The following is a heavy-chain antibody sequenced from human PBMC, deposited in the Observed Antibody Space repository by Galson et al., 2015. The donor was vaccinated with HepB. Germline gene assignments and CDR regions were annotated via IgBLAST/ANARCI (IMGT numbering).Heavy chain of an antibody. J-gene: IGHJ6*03. V-gene: IGHV3-30*18. CDR3: AKDGGFRSLVGYYYMDV. Sequence: SLRLSCAASGFTLSSYGMHWVRQAPGKGLEWVAVISYDGSNKYYADSVKGRFTISRDNSKNTLYLQMNSLRAEDTAVYYCAKDGGFRSLVGYYYMDVWGKGTTVTVSS. CDR2: ISYDGSNK. D-gene: IGHD2-15*01. CDR1: GFTLSSYG.